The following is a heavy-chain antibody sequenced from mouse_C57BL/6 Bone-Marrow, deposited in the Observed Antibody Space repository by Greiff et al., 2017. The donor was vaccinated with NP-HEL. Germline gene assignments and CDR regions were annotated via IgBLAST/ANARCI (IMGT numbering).Heavy chain of an antibody. J-gene: IGHJ1*03. V-gene: IGHV15-2*01. CDR1: DSEVFPIAY. D-gene: IGHD2-4*01. CDR2: ILPSIGRT. CDR3: ARDYGGTYWYFDG. Sequence: VQLQQSGSELRSPGSSVKLSCKDFDSEVFPIAYMSWVRQKLGHGFEWIGGILPSIGRTIYGEKFEDKATLDADTLSNTAYLELNSLTSEDSAIYYCARDYGGTYWYFDGWGTGTTVTVSS.